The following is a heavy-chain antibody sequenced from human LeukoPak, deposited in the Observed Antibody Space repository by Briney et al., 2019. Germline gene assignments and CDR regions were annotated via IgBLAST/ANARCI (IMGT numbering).Heavy chain of an antibody. D-gene: IGHD3-10*01. CDR2: ISYDGSNK. V-gene: IGHV3-30*04. CDR3: ARDCIPYGSGSYPFDY. J-gene: IGHJ4*02. Sequence: GGSLRLSCAASGFTFSSYAMHWVRQAPGKGLEWVAVISYDGSNKYYADSVKGRFTISRDNSKNTLYLQMNSLRAEDTAVYYCARDCIPYGSGSYPFDYWGQGTLVTVSS. CDR1: GFTFSSYA.